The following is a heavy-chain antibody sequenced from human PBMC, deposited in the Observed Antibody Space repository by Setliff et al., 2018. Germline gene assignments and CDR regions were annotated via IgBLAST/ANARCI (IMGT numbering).Heavy chain of an antibody. CDR1: GLSYTNDW. Sequence: SLRLSCTASGLSYTNDWVSWVRQAPGKGLEWLASINPHGSEKYYADSVKGRFTISRDNAKNSLSLQMNNLRTEDTAVCYCFGAGTCSHWGQGTLVTVSS. J-gene: IGHJ4*02. CDR3: FGAGTCSH. D-gene: IGHD3-10*01. CDR2: INPHGSEK. V-gene: IGHV3-7*01.